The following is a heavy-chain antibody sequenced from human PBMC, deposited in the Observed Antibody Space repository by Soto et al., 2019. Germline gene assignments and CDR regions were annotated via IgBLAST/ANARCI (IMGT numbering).Heavy chain of an antibody. Sequence: PSETLSLTCTVSGGSISSGGYYWSWIRQHPGKGLEWIGYIYYSGSTYYNPSLKSRVTISVDTSKNQFSLKLSSVTAADTAVYYCASTDHSRYSSSWNDYYGMDVWGQGTTVTVSS. J-gene: IGHJ6*02. CDR3: ASTDHSRYSSSWNDYYGMDV. D-gene: IGHD6-13*01. CDR2: IYYSGST. CDR1: GGSISSGGYY. V-gene: IGHV4-31*03.